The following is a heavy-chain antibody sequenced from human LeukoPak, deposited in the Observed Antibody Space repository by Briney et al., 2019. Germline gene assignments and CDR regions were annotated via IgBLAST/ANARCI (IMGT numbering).Heavy chain of an antibody. D-gene: IGHD3-9*01. J-gene: IGHJ3*02. CDR1: GFTFSSYG. Sequence: EGSLRLSCAASGFTFSSYGMHWVRQAPGKGLEWVAFIRYDGSNKYYADSVKGRFTISRDNSKNTLYLQMNSLRAEDTAVYYCAKVSAVLRYFDLLTQRAFDIWGQGTMVTVSS. V-gene: IGHV3-30*02. CDR3: AKVSAVLRYFDLLTQRAFDI. CDR2: IRYDGSNK.